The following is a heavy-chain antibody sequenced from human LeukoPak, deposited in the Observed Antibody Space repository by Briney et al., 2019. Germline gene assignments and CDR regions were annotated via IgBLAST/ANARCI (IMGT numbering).Heavy chain of an antibody. V-gene: IGHV3-23*01. J-gene: IGHJ4*02. CDR2: ISHSGTST. Sequence: GGSLRLSCAASGFTFSGFTMNWVRQAPGKGLEWVSTISHSGTSTYYADSVRGRFTISRDNSKSTLYLQLSSLRAEDTAMYYCVKDSWSDRGQGTLVTVSS. CDR1: GFTFSGFT. D-gene: IGHD3-3*01. CDR3: VKDSWSD.